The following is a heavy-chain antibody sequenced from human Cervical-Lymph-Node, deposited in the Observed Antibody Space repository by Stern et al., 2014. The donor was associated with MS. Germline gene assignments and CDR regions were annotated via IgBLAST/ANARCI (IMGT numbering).Heavy chain of an antibody. CDR3: AREGGNTAEYFQH. D-gene: IGHD4-23*01. V-gene: IGHV3-33*01. CDR2: IWFDGRNK. Sequence: QVQLVESGGGVVQPGRSLRLSCAASGFTFSSYGMHWVRQAPGKGLEGVAVIWFDGRNKYYEDSVKGRFTISRDNSKNTLYLQMNSLRAEDTAVYYCAREGGNTAEYFQHWGQGTLVTVSS. CDR1: GFTFSSYG. J-gene: IGHJ1*01.